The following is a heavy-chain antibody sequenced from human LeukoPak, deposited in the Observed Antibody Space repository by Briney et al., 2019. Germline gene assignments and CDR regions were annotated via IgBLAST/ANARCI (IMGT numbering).Heavy chain of an antibody. CDR1: GGSISSYY. V-gene: IGHV4-59*08. CDR3: ARSNYLDKSFDY. CDR2: IYYSGST. Sequence: SETLSLTCTVSGGSISSYYWSWIRQPPGKGLEWIGYIYYSGSTNYNPSLKSRVTISVDTSKNQFSLKLSSVTAADTAVYYCARSNYLDKSFDYWGQGTPVTVSS. J-gene: IGHJ4*02. D-gene: IGHD4-11*01.